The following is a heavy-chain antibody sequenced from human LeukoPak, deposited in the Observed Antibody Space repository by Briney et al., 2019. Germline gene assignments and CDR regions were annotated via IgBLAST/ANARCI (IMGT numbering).Heavy chain of an antibody. D-gene: IGHD4-17*01. V-gene: IGHV4-4*02. CDR3: ARQGGYGDPFDY. CDR1: GGSISSSYW. CDR2: IHHSGST. J-gene: IGHJ4*02. Sequence: SGTLSLTCAVSGGSISSSYWWSWVRQPPGKGLEWIGEIHHSGSTNYNPSLKSRVTISVDKSKNQFSLNLSSVTAADTAVYYCARQGGYGDPFDYWGQGTLVTVSS.